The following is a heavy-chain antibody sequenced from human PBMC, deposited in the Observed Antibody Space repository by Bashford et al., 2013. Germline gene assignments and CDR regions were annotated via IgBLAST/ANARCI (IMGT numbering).Heavy chain of an antibody. V-gene: IGHV4-39*01. J-gene: IGHJ4*02. Sequence: SETLSLTCTVSGGSITSSSYYWGWIRQPPGKGLEWIGSIYYSGSTYYNPSLKSRVTIPVDTSKNQFSLKLSSVTAADTAVYYCASSLTGDYDFWSGYSSLGFDYWGQGTLVTVSS. D-gene: IGHD3-3*01. CDR3: ASSLTGDYDFWSGYSSLGFDY. CDR1: GGSITSSSYY. CDR2: IYYSGST.